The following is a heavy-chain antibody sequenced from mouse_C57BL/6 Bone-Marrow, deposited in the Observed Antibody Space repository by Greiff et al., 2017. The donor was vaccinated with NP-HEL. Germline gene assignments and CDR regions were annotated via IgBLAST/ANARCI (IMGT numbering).Heavy chain of an antibody. D-gene: IGHD1-1*01. CDR3: ARPPNYYGSSHYYAMDY. CDR1: GFTFSSYG. CDR2: ISSGGSYT. Sequence: EVKLVESGGDLVKPGGSLKLSCAASGFTFSSYGMSWVRQTPDKRLEWVATISSGGSYTYYPDSVKGRFTISRDNAKNTLYLQMSSLKSEDTAMYYCARPPNYYGSSHYYAMDYWGQGTSVTVSS. J-gene: IGHJ4*01. V-gene: IGHV5-6*01.